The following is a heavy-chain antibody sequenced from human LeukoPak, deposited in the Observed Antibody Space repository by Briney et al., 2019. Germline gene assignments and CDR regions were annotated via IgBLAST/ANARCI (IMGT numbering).Heavy chain of an antibody. CDR3: AREQTTVTTEWFDP. CDR2: IYYSGST. V-gene: IGHV4-39*01. Sequence: SETLSLTCTVSGGSISSSSYYWGWIRQPPGKGLEWIGSIYYSGSTYYNPSLKSRVTISVDTSENQFSLKLSSVTAADTAVYYCAREQTTVTTEWFDPWGQGTLVTVSS. J-gene: IGHJ5*02. CDR1: GGSISSSSYY. D-gene: IGHD4-11*01.